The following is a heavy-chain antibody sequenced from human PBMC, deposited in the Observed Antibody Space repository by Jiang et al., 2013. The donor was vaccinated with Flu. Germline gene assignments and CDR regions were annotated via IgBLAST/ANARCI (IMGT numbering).Heavy chain of an antibody. CDR3: ARHHRNDYGAFDI. J-gene: IGHJ3*02. V-gene: IGHV4-39*01. CDR1: GDSIGRTDYY. Sequence: PGLVKPSETLSLSCTVSGDSIGRTDYYWGWIRQPPGEGLEWIGTVYNSGSSYQNPSLKSRVTISVDTSKNQFSLKVNSVTAADTAVYYCARHHRNDYGAFDIWGQGTMVTVSS. CDR2: VYNSGSS. D-gene: IGHD4-17*01.